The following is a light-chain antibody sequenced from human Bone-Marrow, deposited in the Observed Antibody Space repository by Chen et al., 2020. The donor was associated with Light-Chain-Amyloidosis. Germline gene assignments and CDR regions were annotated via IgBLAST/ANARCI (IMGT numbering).Light chain of an antibody. CDR1: QSVNNN. V-gene: IGKV3-15*01. CDR2: GAS. Sequence: EIVLTQSPVTLSVSPGERAILSCRVSQSVNNNLAWYQQRPGQPPRLLIYGASTRATGIPARFSGTGSGTEFTLTISSMQSEDFALYYCQQFDKGPRTFGQGTKVEIK. CDR3: QQFDKGPRT. J-gene: IGKJ1*01.